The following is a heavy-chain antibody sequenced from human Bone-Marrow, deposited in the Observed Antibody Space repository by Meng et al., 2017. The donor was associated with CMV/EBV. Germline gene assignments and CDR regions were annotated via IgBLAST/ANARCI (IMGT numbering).Heavy chain of an antibody. J-gene: IGHJ4*02. Sequence: CKTSGYTFTSYGISWVRQAPGQGLEWMGWISGYNGHTNYAQKFQGRVTMTTDTSTSTAYMELRSLRSDDTATYYCARVSGLVDCFDYWGQGTLVTVS. CDR1: GYTFTSYG. V-gene: IGHV1-18*01. D-gene: IGHD6-6*01. CDR3: ARVSGLVDCFDY. CDR2: ISGYNGHT.